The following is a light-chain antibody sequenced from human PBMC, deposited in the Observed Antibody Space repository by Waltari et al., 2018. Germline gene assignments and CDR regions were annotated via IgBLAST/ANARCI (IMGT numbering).Light chain of an antibody. V-gene: IGLV6-57*03. J-gene: IGLJ2*01. CDR2: EDN. Sequence: NFMLTQPRGVSESPGKTVTISCNRNTGRIASAHVQVFQQRPGSAPTIVIYEDNQRPSGVPDRFSGSIDSSSNSASLTISGLKTEDEADYYCQSYDTGTWFFGGGTRLTVL. CDR3: QSYDTGTWF. CDR1: TGRIASAH.